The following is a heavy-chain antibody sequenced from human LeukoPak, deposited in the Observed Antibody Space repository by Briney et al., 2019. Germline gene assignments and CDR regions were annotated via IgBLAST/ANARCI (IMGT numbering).Heavy chain of an antibody. D-gene: IGHD6-19*01. CDR3: ATRLVPYYYYYYGMDI. Sequence: GGSLRLSCAASGFTFSSYAMSWVRQAPGKGLEWVSAISGSGGSTYYADSVKGRFTISRDNSKNTLYLQMNSLRAEDTAVYYCATRLVPYYYYYYGMDIWGQGTTVTVSS. J-gene: IGHJ6*02. CDR1: GFTFSSYA. CDR2: ISGSGGST. V-gene: IGHV3-23*01.